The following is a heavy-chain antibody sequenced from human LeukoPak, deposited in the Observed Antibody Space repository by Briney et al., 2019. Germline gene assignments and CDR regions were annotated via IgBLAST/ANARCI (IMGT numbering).Heavy chain of an antibody. D-gene: IGHD3-22*01. CDR2: IYTSGST. Sequence: SETLSLTCTVSGGSISSGRYYWRWIRQPAGRGLEWIGRIYTSGSTNYNPSLKSRVTISVDTSKNQFSLKLSSVTAADTAVYYCARAPHYYDSSGYYYYYGMDVWGQGTTVTVSS. CDR1: GGSISSGRYY. J-gene: IGHJ6*02. CDR3: ARAPHYYDSSGYYYYYGMDV. V-gene: IGHV4-61*02.